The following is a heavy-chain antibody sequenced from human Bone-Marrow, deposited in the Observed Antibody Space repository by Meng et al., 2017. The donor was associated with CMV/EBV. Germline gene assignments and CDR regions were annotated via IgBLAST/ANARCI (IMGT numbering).Heavy chain of an antibody. CDR1: GFTFSGYW. CDR3: ARSRVSSC. D-gene: IGHD2-2*01. Sequence: GGSLRLSCAASGFTFSGYWMSWVRQAPGKGLEWVSVIYSGGSSTYYADSVKGRFTISRDNAKNSLYLQMNSLRAEDTAVYYCARSRVSSCWGQGTLVTVSS. V-gene: IGHV3-23*03. J-gene: IGHJ4*02. CDR2: IYSGGSST.